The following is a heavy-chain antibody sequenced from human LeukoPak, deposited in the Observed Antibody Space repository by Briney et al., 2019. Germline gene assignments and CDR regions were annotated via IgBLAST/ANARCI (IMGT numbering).Heavy chain of an antibody. V-gene: IGHV1-18*01. CDR2: ISPYDGNT. D-gene: IGHD1-20*01. Sequence: ASVNVSCKASNYTFASYGLSWVRQAPGQGLQWVGWISPYDGNTNYAQRFQARVTMSIDKSTRTVYMELRRLRLDDTAVYYCVRVWPPNAVDRGMTYSDFTALDVWGLGTTVIVSS. CDR1: NYTFASYG. CDR3: VRVWPPNAVDRGMTYSDFTALDV. J-gene: IGHJ3*01.